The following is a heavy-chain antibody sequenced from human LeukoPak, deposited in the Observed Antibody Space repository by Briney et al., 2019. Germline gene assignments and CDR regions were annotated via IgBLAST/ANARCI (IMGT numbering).Heavy chain of an antibody. CDR2: INPHSGDT. CDR1: GYAFTDYY. CDR3: AREGFSGYRSAYYYNGMDV. V-gene: IGHV1-2*05. Sequence: ASVKVSCKASGYAFTDYYIHWVRQAPGQGLEWMGRINPHSGDTAFSQKFQGRVTMTRDTSISTGFMELSRLRSDDTVVYYCAREGFSGYRSAYYYNGMDVWGQGTTVTVS. J-gene: IGHJ6*02. D-gene: IGHD5-18*01.